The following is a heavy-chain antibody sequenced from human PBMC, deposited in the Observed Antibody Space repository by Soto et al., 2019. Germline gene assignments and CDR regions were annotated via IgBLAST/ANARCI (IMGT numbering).Heavy chain of an antibody. CDR2: INQDGSGK. CDR3: ARGYCSTTSCSRGY. Sequence: PGGSLRLSCAASGFTVSSNYVSWVRQAPGKGLEGVANINQDGSGKYYVDSVKGRFTISRDNAKNSLYLQMNSLRAEDTAVYYCARGYCSTTSCSRGYWGQGTLVTVSS. V-gene: IGHV3-7*04. CDR1: GFTVSSNY. D-gene: IGHD2-2*01. J-gene: IGHJ4*02.